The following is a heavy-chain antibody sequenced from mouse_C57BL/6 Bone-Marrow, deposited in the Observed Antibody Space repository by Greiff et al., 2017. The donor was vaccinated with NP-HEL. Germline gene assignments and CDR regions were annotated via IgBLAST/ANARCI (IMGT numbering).Heavy chain of an antibody. D-gene: IGHD1-1*01. CDR2: IDPNSGGT. Sequence: VQLQQSGAELVKPGASVQLSCKASGYTFTSYWMHWVKQRPGRGLEWIGRIDPNSGGTKYNEKFKSKATLTVDKPSSTAYMQLSSLASEDSAVYYCARGTTVPHWYFDVWGTGATVTVAS. V-gene: IGHV1-72*01. CDR3: ARGTTVPHWYFDV. CDR1: GYTFTSYW. J-gene: IGHJ1*03.